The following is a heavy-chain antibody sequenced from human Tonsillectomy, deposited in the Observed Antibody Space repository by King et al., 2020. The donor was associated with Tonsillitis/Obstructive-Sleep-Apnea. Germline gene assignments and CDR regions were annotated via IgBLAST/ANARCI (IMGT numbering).Heavy chain of an antibody. CDR1: GFTFSIYA. J-gene: IGHJ6*03. CDR3: AKDSDSSGYYPSNYYYMDV. D-gene: IGHD3-22*01. CDR2: ISGSGGST. V-gene: IGHV3-23*04. Sequence: DVQPVESGGNLVQPGGSLRLSCAASGFTFSIYAMTWVRQAPGKGLEWVSLISGSGGSTYYADSVKGRFTISRDNSKNTLYLQMNSLRAEDSAVYYCAKDSDSSGYYPSNYYYMDVWGKGTTVTVSS.